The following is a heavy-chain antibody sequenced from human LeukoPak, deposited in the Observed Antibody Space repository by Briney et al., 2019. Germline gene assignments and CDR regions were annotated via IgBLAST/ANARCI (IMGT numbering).Heavy chain of an antibody. CDR1: GGSITSYY. CDR3: ARQGYDSDYYGFDP. J-gene: IGHJ5*02. D-gene: IGHD2-21*02. V-gene: IGHV4-59*08. CDR2: IYYSGST. Sequence: SETLSLTCTVSGGSITSYYWSWIRQPPGKGLEWIGYIYYSGSTSYNPSLMSRVTISVDTSKNQFSLKLSSVTAADTAVYYCARQGYDSDYYGFDPWGQGTLVTVSS.